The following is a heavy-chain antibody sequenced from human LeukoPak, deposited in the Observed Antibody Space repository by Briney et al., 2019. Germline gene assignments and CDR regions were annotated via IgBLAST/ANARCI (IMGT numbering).Heavy chain of an antibody. CDR1: GGSISSFF. J-gene: IGHJ4*02. V-gene: IGHV4-59*01. CDR2: IYYTGST. CDR3: ARDHSSGYYIYDY. Sequence: PSETLSLTCTVSGGSISSFFWNWIRQPPGKGLEWIGYIYYTGSTNYNPSLKSRVTISVDTSKNQFSLKLSSVTAADTAVYYCARDHSSGYYIYDYWGQGTLVTVSS. D-gene: IGHD3-22*01.